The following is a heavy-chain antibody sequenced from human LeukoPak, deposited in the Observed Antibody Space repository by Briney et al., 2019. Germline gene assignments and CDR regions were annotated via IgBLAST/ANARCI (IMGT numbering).Heavy chain of an antibody. V-gene: IGHV4-59*01. Sequence: PSETLSLTCTVSGGSISNYYWSWIRQTPGKGLEWIGYIHNSGSTKYNPSLKSPVSISVDTSKNQFSLKVNSVTAADTAVYYCAGGGGWGNWNDAVDYWGQGTLVTVSS. CDR1: GGSISNYY. CDR3: AGGGGWGNWNDAVDY. D-gene: IGHD1-1*01. CDR2: IHNSGST. J-gene: IGHJ4*02.